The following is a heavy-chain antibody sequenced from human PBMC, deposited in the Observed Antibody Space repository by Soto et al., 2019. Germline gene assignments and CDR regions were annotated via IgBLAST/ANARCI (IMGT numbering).Heavy chain of an antibody. D-gene: IGHD3-22*01. V-gene: IGHV5-51*01. CDR3: ARGDYFDTSASDS. CDR1: GYSFSDYW. J-gene: IGHJ4*02. CDR2: IYPGDSDT. Sequence: PGESLKISCKGSGYSFSDYWISWVRQMPGKGLVWMGIIYPGDSDTRYSPSFEGQVTISADKSISTAYLQWSTLKASDTAMYYCARGDYFDTSASDSWGQGTLVTVSS.